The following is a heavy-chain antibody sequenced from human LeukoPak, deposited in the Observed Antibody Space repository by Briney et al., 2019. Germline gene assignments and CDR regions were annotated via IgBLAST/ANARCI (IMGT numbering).Heavy chain of an antibody. Sequence: SETLSLTCTVSGGSISSGSYYWSWIRQPAGKGLEWIGRIYTSGSTNYNPSLKSRVTISVDTSKNQFSLKLSSVTAADTAVYYCARCPGYSSGWHTRGPYYYYYYYMDVWGKGTTVTISS. J-gene: IGHJ6*03. V-gene: IGHV4-61*02. CDR2: IYTSGST. CDR1: GGSISSGSYY. CDR3: ARCPGYSSGWHTRGPYYYYYYYMDV. D-gene: IGHD6-19*01.